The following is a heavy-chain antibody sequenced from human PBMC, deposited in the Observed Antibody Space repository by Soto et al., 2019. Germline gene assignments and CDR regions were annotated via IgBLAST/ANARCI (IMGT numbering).Heavy chain of an antibody. CDR2: IIPIFGTA. D-gene: IGHD6-6*01. Sequence: SVKVSCKASGGTFSSYAISWVRQAPGQGLEWMGGIIPIFGTANYAQKFQGRVTITADESTSTAYMELSSLRSEDTAVYYCARDLRQLVGDYYYYGMDVWGQGTTVTVSS. J-gene: IGHJ6*02. V-gene: IGHV1-69*13. CDR1: GGTFSSYA. CDR3: ARDLRQLVGDYYYYGMDV.